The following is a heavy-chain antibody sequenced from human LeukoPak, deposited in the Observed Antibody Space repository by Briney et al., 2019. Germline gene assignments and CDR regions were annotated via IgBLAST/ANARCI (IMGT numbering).Heavy chain of an antibody. V-gene: IGHV1-18*04. J-gene: IGHJ4*02. CDR2: ISAYNGNT. Sequence: GASVKVSCKASGYTFTGYYMHWVRQAPGQGLEWMGWISAYNGNTNYAQKLQGRVTMTTDTSTSTAYMELRSLRSDDTAVYYCARDVSSHVYFDYWGQGTLVTVSS. CDR3: ARDVSSHVYFDY. CDR1: GYTFTGYY.